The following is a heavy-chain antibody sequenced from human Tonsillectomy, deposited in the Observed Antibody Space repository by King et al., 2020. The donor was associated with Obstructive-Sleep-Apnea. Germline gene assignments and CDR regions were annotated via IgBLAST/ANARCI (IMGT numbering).Heavy chain of an antibody. CDR2: IRSKAYGGTT. Sequence: VQLVESGGGLVQPGRSLRLSCTASGFTFGDYAMSWFRQAPGKGLEWVGFIRSKAYGGTTEYAASVKGRFTISGDDSKSIAYLQMNSLKTEDTAVYYCTRGPDYGDYYFDYWGQGTLVTVSS. J-gene: IGHJ4*02. V-gene: IGHV3-49*03. D-gene: IGHD4-17*01. CDR3: TRGPDYGDYYFDY. CDR1: GFTFGDYA.